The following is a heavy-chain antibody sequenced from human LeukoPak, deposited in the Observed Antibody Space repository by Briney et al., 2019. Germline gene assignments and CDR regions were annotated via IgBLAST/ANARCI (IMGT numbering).Heavy chain of an antibody. V-gene: IGHV1-2*02. D-gene: IGHD1-26*01. Sequence: ASVNDSCEASGYTFTGYYMHWVRQAPGQGREWMGWINPKSGGTNYAQKFQGRVTMTRDTSISTAYMELTRLRSDDTAVYYCAKESGISEFDYWGQGTLVTVSS. J-gene: IGHJ4*02. CDR2: INPKSGGT. CDR1: GYTFTGYY. CDR3: AKESGISEFDY.